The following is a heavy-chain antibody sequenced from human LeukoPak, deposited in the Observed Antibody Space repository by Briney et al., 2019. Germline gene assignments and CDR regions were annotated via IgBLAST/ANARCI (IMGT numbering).Heavy chain of an antibody. Sequence: GGSLRLSCAASGFIFSSYWMHWVRQAPGKGLVWVSRINSDGSSTSYADSVKGRSTISRDNAKNTLYLQMNSLRAEDTAVYYCARRVVVPAAPYYFDYWGQGTLVTVSS. D-gene: IGHD2-2*01. V-gene: IGHV3-74*01. J-gene: IGHJ4*02. CDR2: INSDGSST. CDR1: GFIFSSYW. CDR3: ARRVVVPAAPYYFDY.